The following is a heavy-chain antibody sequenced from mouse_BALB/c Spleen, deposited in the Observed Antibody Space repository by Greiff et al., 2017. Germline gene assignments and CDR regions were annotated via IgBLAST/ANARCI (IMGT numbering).Heavy chain of an antibody. J-gene: IGHJ2*01. CDR1: GFTFTDYY. CDR2: IRNKANGYTT. V-gene: IGHV7-3*02. D-gene: IGHD1-2*01. CDR3: ARGRRLLDY. Sequence: EVQLVESGGGLVQPGGSLRLSCATSGFTFTDYYMSWVRQPPGKALEWMGFIRNKANGYTTEYSASVKGRVTISRDNSQSILYLQMNTLRAEDSATYYCARGRRLLDYWGQGTTLTVSS.